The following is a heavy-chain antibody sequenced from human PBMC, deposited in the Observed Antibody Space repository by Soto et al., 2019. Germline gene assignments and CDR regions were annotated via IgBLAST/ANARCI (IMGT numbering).Heavy chain of an antibody. J-gene: IGHJ5*02. CDR3: ARDEGNWFDT. Sequence: QLQLQESGPGLVKPSETLSLTCTVSGGSISSSSYYWGWMRQPPGKGLEWIGSIYYSGSTYYNPSLKSRFIISVDTSRNQFALKLSSVSAADTAVYYCARDEGNWFDTWGQGTLVTVSS. V-gene: IGHV4-39*02. CDR2: IYYSGST. CDR1: GGSISSSSYY.